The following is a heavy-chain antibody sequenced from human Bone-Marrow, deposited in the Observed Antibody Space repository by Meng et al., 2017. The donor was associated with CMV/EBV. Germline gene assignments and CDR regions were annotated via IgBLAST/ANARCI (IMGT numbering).Heavy chain of an antibody. Sequence: SGVTFGRYNMNWDGQAPGKGLEWVSTINGRGNNIYYADSVKGRFTISRDNAKNSLDLQMNDLRADDTAVYYCAREDGIVGATSNFDYWGQGTLVTVSS. CDR1: GVTFGRYN. V-gene: IGHV3-21*01. CDR3: AREDGIVGATSNFDY. CDR2: INGRGNNI. J-gene: IGHJ4*02. D-gene: IGHD1-26*01.